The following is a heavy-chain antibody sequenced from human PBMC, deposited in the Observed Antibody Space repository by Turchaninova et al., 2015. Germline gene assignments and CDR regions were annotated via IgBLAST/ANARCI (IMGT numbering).Heavy chain of an antibody. CDR3: ARHLSNFRVLEWLPNCFDP. V-gene: IGHV4-39*01. J-gene: IGHJ5*02. CDR1: EVPISSTTDY. CDR2: ILSSGST. Sequence: QLHLQDSGPGLVKPSETLCVILCVPEVPISSTTDYWSWSLPPPGKGLEWCGSILSSGSTYYHPSLESRVSMSVDTSKNPFSLDLSSVTAADTAVYFCARHLSNFRVLEWLPNCFDPWGQGTLVTVSS. D-gene: IGHD3-3*01.